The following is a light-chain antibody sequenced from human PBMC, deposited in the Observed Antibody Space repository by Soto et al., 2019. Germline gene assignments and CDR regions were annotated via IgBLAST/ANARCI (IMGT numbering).Light chain of an antibody. CDR3: HQYANSPFT. J-gene: IGKJ3*01. CDR1: QSVSSY. V-gene: IGKV3-11*01. Sequence: EIVLTQSPATLSLSPGERATLSCRASQSVSSYLAWYQQKPGQAPRLLIYDTSNRATGIPARFSGSGSGTDFTLTISRLEPEDFGVYYCHQYANSPFTFGPGTKVDIK. CDR2: DTS.